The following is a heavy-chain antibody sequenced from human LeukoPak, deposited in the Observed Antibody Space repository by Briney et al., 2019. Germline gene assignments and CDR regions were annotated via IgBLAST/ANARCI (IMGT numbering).Heavy chain of an antibody. V-gene: IGHV3-48*01. Sequence: TGGSLRLSCAASGFTFSSYSMNWVRQAPGKRLEWVSYISSSSSTIYYADSVKGRFTISRDNAKNSLYLQMNSLRAEDTAVYYCARQDPPPGMKAFDIWGQGTMVTVSS. CDR3: ARQDPPPGMKAFDI. J-gene: IGHJ3*02. D-gene: IGHD3-10*01. CDR1: GFTFSSYS. CDR2: ISSSSSTI.